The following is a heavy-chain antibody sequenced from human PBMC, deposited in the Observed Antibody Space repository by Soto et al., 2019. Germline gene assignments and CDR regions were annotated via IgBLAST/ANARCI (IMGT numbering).Heavy chain of an antibody. CDR1: GGSISSGDYY. Sequence: QVQLQESGPGLVKPSQTLSLTCTVSGGSISSGDYYWSWIRQHPGKGLEWIGYIYYSGSTYYNPSLQSRVTISVDPSKNQFSLKLSSVTAADTAVYYCARGLYSSSCWYNWFDPWGQGTLVTVSS. CDR2: IYYSGST. CDR3: ARGLYSSSCWYNWFDP. V-gene: IGHV4-31*03. J-gene: IGHJ5*02. D-gene: IGHD2-2*01.